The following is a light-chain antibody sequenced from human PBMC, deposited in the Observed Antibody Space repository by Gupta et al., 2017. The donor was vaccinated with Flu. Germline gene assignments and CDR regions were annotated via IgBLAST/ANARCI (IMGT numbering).Light chain of an antibody. V-gene: IGLV1-44*01. J-gene: IGLJ1*01. Sequence: QSVLPQPPSASGTPGQRLTISCSGSSSNIGSNTVNWYQQLPGTAPKLLIYSNNQRPSGVPDRFSGSKSGTSASLAISGLQSEDEADYYCAAWDDSLSEGFYVFGTGTKVTVL. CDR3: AAWDDSLSEGFYV. CDR1: SSNIGSNT. CDR2: SNN.